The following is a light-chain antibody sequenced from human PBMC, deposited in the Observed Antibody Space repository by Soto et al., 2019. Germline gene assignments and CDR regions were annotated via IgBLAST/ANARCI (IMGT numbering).Light chain of an antibody. CDR3: SSYSDSSNLEV. CDR2: DVS. CDR1: SSDVGGYNF. Sequence: QSALTQPASVSGSPGQSIIISCTGTSSDVGGYNFVSWYQQRPGKAPKLMIYDVSSRPSGVSNRFSGSKSGNPASLTISGLQAEDEGDYYCSSYSDSSNLEVFGTGTKLTVL. V-gene: IGLV2-14*01. J-gene: IGLJ1*01.